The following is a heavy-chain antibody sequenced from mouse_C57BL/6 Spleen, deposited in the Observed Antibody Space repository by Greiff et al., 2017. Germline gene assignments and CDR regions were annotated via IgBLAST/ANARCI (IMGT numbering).Heavy chain of an antibody. Sequence: EVQRVESEGGLVQPGSSMKLSCTASGFTFSDYYLAWVSQVPEKGLEWVANINYDGSSTYYMDSLKSRFIISRDNAKNILYLQMSSLKSEDTATYYCARAVWYYFDYWGQGTTLTVSS. CDR3: ARAVWYYFDY. V-gene: IGHV5-16*01. CDR1: GFTFSDYY. J-gene: IGHJ2*01. D-gene: IGHD2-10*02. CDR2: INYDGSST.